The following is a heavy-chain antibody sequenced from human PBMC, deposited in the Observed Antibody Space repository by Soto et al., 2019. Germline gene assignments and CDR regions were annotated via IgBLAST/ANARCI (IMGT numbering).Heavy chain of an antibody. V-gene: IGHV4-34*01. D-gene: IGHD3-22*01. Sequence: SETLSLTCAVYGGSFSCYYWSWIRQPPGKGLEWIGEINHSGSTNYNPSHKSRVTISVDTSKNQFSLKLSSVTAADTAVYYCASPPYYYDSSGYYSGAFDIWGQGTMVTVS. CDR2: INHSGST. J-gene: IGHJ3*02. CDR3: ASPPYYYDSSGYYSGAFDI. CDR1: GGSFSCYY.